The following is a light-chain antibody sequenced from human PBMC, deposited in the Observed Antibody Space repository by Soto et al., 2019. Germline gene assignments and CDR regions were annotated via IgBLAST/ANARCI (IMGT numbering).Light chain of an antibody. CDR1: QSVSSNY. CDR2: GAF. J-gene: IGKJ2*01. Sequence: EIVLTQSPGTLSLSPGERATLSCRASQSVSSNYLAWYQQKPGQAPRLLIYGAFSRSTGIPDRFIGSGSGTDFTLTISRLEPEDFGVYYCQQRSNWYTFGPGTKLEIK. V-gene: IGKV3D-20*02. CDR3: QQRSNWYT.